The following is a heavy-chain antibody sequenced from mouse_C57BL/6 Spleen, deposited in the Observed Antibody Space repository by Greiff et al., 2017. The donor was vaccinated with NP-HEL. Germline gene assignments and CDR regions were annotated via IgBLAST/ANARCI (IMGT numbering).Heavy chain of an antibody. D-gene: IGHD2-5*01. V-gene: IGHV1-39*01. Sequence: EVQLQESGPELVKPGASVKISCKASGYSFTDYNMNWVKQSNGKSLEWIGVINPNYGTTSYNQKFKGKATLTVDQSSSTAYMQLNSLTSEDSTVYYCARPDYSNYAWFAYWGQGTLVTVSA. CDR1: GYSFTDYN. CDR3: ARPDYSNYAWFAY. CDR2: INPNYGTT. J-gene: IGHJ3*01.